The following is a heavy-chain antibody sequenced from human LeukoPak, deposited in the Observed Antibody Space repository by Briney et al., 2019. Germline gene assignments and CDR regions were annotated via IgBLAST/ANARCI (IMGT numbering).Heavy chain of an antibody. D-gene: IGHD3-10*01. CDR1: GFTFSSYG. Sequence: GGSLRLSCGASGFTFSSYGMHWVRQAPGKGLEGVAVIWYDGSNKYYADSVKDRFTISRDNSKNTLYLQMNSLRAEDTAVYYCASDYGSGSSTPTMYLDYWGQGTLVTVSS. J-gene: IGHJ4*02. CDR2: IWYDGSNK. CDR3: ASDYGSGSSTPTMYLDY. V-gene: IGHV3-33*01.